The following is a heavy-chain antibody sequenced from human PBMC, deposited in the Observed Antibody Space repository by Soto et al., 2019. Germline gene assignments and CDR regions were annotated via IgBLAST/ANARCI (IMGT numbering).Heavy chain of an antibody. CDR2: IYYSGST. Sequence: LSLTCTVSGGSVSSGSYYWSWIRQPPGKGLEWIGYIYYSGSTNYNPSLKSRVTISVDTSKNQFSLKLSSVTAADTAVYYCARFIAVAGRGQYYFDYWGQGTLVTVSS. J-gene: IGHJ4*02. CDR3: ARFIAVAGRGQYYFDY. CDR1: GGSVSSGSYY. V-gene: IGHV4-61*01. D-gene: IGHD6-19*01.